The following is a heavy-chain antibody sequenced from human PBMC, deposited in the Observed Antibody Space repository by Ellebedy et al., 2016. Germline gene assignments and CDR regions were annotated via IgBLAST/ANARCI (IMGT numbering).Heavy chain of an antibody. V-gene: IGHV4-31*03. J-gene: IGHJ3*02. D-gene: IGHD3-10*01. CDR2: IYYSGST. CDR3: ASPRVSRGNAFDI. CDR1: GGSISSGGYY. Sequence: SETLSLXXTVSGGSISSGGYYWSWIRQHPGKGLEWIGYIYYSGSTYYNPSLKSRVTISVDTSKNQFSLKLSSVTAADTAVYYCASPRVSRGNAFDIWGQGTMVTVSS.